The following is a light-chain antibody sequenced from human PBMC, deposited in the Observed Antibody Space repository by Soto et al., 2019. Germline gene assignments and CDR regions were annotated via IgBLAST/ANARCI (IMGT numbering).Light chain of an antibody. CDR1: QSVSSSY. CDR3: QQYGSSPRT. CDR2: GAS. V-gene: IGKV3-20*01. J-gene: IGKJ1*01. Sequence: EIVLTQSPGALSLSPGERATLSCGASQSVSSSYLAWYQQKPGQAPRLLIYGASTRATGIPDRFSGSGSGTDFTLTISRLEPEDFEVYYCQQYGSSPRTFGQGTKVEIK.